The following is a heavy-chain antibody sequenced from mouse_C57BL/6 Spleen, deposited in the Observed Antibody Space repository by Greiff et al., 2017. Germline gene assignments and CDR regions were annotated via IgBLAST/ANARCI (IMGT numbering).Heavy chain of an antibody. V-gene: IGHV1-52*01. CDR2: IDPSDSET. CDR3: AKIGDGYYYFDY. CDR1: GYTFTSYW. Sequence: QVQLQQPGAELVRPGSSVKLSCKASGYTFTSYWMHWVKQRPIQGLEWIGNIDPSDSETHYNQKFKDKATLTVDKSSSTAYMQLSSLTSEDSAVYYCAKIGDGYYYFDYWGQGTTLTVSS. D-gene: IGHD2-3*01. J-gene: IGHJ2*01.